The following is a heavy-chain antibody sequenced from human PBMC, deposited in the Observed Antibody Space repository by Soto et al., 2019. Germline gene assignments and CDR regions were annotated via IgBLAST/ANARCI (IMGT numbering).Heavy chain of an antibody. CDR2: ISGSGGST. D-gene: IGHD6-13*01. V-gene: IGHV3-23*01. Sequence: GGSLRLSCAASGFTFSSYAMSWVRQAPGKGLEWVSAISGSGGSTYYADSVKGRFTISRDNSKNTLYLQMNSLRAEDTAVYYCAKGPKLRGYSSSWYVGAFDIWGQGTMVTVSS. CDR3: AKGPKLRGYSSSWYVGAFDI. J-gene: IGHJ3*02. CDR1: GFTFSSYA.